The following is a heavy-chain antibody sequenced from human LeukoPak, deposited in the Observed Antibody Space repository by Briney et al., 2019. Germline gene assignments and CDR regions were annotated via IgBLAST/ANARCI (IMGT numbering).Heavy chain of an antibody. V-gene: IGHV1-69*04. J-gene: IGHJ5*02. D-gene: IGHD2-2*01. CDR2: IIPIFGIA. Sequence: SVRVSCKASGGTFSSYAISWVRQAPGQGLEGMGRIIPIFGIANYAQKFQGRVTITADKSTSTAYMELSSLRSEDTAVYYCARGGRSTSTSSLNWFDPWGQGTLVTVSS. CDR3: ARGGRSTSTSSLNWFDP. CDR1: GGTFSSYA.